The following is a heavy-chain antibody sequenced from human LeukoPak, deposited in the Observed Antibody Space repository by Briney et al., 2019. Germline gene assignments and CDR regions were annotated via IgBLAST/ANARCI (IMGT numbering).Heavy chain of an antibody. V-gene: IGHV4-39*01. J-gene: IGHJ5*02. CDR2: IYYSGST. CDR3: ARKVDTAMVGGNWFDP. Sequence: PSETLSLTCTVSGGSISSSSYYWGWIRQPPGKGLEWIGSIYYSGSTYYNPSLKSRVTISVDTSKNQFSLKLSSVTAADTAVYYCARKVDTAMVGGNWFDPWGQGTLVTVSS. D-gene: IGHD5-18*01. CDR1: GGSISSSSYY.